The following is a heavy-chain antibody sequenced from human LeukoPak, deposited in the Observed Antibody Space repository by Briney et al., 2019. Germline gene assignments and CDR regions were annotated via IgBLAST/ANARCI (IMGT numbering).Heavy chain of an antibody. Sequence: SETLSLTCTVSGASIISDTYYWGWIRRPPGEGLEWIGSIYYSGSTYCSPSLKSRVTMSVDTSTNQFSLKLISVTAADTALYYCARNFYASSGYYLDDFYFDFWGQGTLVTVSS. CDR2: IYYSGST. J-gene: IGHJ4*02. CDR1: GASIISDTYY. V-gene: IGHV4-39*07. CDR3: ARNFYASSGYYLDDFYFDF. D-gene: IGHD3-22*01.